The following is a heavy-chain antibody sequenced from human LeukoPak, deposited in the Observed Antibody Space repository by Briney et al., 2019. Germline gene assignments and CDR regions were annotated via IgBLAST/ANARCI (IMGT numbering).Heavy chain of an antibody. D-gene: IGHD3-10*01. CDR2: IYHTGST. CDR1: GFSFSDH. CDR3: ARAGWIITSGIDY. V-gene: IGHV4-38-2*01. J-gene: IGHJ4*02. Sequence: PGGSLRLSCEASGFSFSDHWMGWIRQPPGKGLEWIGTIYHTGSTYYTPSLGSRVTISVDTSKNEFSLNLNSVTAADTAVYYCARAGWIITSGIDYWGQGALVTVSS.